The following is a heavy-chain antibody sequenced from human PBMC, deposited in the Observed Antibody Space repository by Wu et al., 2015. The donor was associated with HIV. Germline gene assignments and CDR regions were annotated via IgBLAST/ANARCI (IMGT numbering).Heavy chain of an antibody. CDR2: ISAYNGNT. V-gene: IGHV1-18*01. J-gene: IGHJ6*02. Sequence: QVQLVQSGAEVKKPGASVKVSCKASGYTFTSYGISWMRQAPGQGLEWMGWISAYNGNTNYAQKFQGRVTMTTDTSTSTAYMELRSLRSDDTAVYYCVREGVCGGDCRADYYYYGMDVWGQGTTVTVS. D-gene: IGHD2-21*02. CDR1: GYTFTSYG. CDR3: VREGVCGGDCRADYYYYGMDV.